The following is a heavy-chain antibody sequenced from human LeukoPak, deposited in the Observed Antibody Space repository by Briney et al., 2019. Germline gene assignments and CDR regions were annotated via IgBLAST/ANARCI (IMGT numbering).Heavy chain of an antibody. CDR3: ARGYYDSSGYWLFDY. CDR2: IIPIFGTA. Sequence: SVKVSCKASGGTFSSYAISWVRQAPGQGLEWMGGIIPIFGTANYAQKFQGRVTITADTSTSTAYMELRSLRSDDTAVYYCARGYYDSSGYWLFDYWGQGTLVTVSS. D-gene: IGHD3-22*01. CDR1: GGTFSSYA. V-gene: IGHV1-69*06. J-gene: IGHJ4*02.